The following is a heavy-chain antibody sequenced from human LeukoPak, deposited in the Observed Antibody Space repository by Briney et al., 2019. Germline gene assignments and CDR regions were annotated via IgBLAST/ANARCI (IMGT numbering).Heavy chain of an antibody. J-gene: IGHJ3*02. CDR2: MNPNSGNT. CDR3: AILLGYSYGVDAFDI. CDR1: GYTFTSYD. V-gene: IGHV1-8*01. D-gene: IGHD5-18*01. Sequence: ASVKVSCKASGYTFTSYDINWVRQATGQGLEWMGWMNPNSGNTGYAQKIQGRVTMTRNTCISTAYMELSSLRSEDTAVYYCAILLGYSYGVDAFDIWGQGTMVTVSS.